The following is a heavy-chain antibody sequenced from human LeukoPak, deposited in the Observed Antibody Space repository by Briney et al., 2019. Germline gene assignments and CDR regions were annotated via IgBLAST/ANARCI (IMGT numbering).Heavy chain of an antibody. CDR1: GFTFSSYG. D-gene: IGHD6-13*01. Sequence: GGSLRLSCAASGFTFSSYGMHWVRQAPGKGLEWVAVIWYDGSNKYYADSVKGRFTISRDNSKNTLYLQMNSLRSEDTAVYYCARAPYSSSWYPEYYGMDVWGQGTTVTVSS. V-gene: IGHV3-33*01. CDR2: IWYDGSNK. CDR3: ARAPYSSSWYPEYYGMDV. J-gene: IGHJ6*02.